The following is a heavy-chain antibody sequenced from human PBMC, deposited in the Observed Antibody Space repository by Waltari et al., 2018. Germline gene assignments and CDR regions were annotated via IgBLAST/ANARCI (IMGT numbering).Heavy chain of an antibody. V-gene: IGHV5-51*01. D-gene: IGHD1-7*01. Sequence: EVQLVQSGAEVKKPGESLKISCKGSGYSFTSYWIGWVRQMPGKGLEWMGIIYPVDSDTRYGPSFQAQVTISADKSISTAYLQWSSLKASDTAMYYCARQPNWELRKIHYDYWGQGTLVTVSS. J-gene: IGHJ4*02. CDR3: ARQPNWELRKIHYDY. CDR2: IYPVDSDT. CDR1: GYSFTSYW.